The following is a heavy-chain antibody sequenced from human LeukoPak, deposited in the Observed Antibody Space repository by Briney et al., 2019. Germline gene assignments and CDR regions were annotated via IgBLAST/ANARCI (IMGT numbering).Heavy chain of an antibody. V-gene: IGHV4-61*02. J-gene: IGHJ6*03. D-gene: IGHD3-16*01. CDR3: ARTSDPGGYYYYYYMDV. CDR2: IYTSGST. CDR1: GGSISSGSYY. Sequence: SETLSLTCTVSGGSISSGSYYWSWIRQPAGKGLEWIGRIYTSGSTNYNPSLKSRVTISVDTSKNQFSLELTSVTAADTAVYYCARTSDPGGYYYYYYMDVWAKGTTVTVSS.